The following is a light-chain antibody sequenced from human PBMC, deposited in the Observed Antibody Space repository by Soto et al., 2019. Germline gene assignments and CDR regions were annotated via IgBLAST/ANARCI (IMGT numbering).Light chain of an antibody. CDR2: DVR. CDR1: SSDVGGYNY. V-gene: IGLV2-14*01. CDR3: SSYTSSSSLGV. J-gene: IGLJ1*01. Sequence: QSVLTQPASVSGSPGQSITISCTGTSSDVGGYNYVSWYQQHPGKAPKLMIYDVRNRPSGVSNRFSGSKSGNSASLTISGLQAEDEADYYCSSYTSSSSLGVFGAGTKVTVL.